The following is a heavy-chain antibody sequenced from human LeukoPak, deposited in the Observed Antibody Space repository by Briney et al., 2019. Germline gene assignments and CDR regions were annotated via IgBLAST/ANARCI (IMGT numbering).Heavy chain of an antibody. CDR3: ARGWWELLRDY. V-gene: IGHV3-7*01. D-gene: IGHD1-26*01. Sequence: GGSLRLSCAASGFTFSSYAMSWVRQAPGKGLEWVANIKQDGSEKYYVDSVKGRFTISRDNAKNSLYLQMNSLRAEDTAVYYCARGWWELLRDYWGQGTLVTVSS. J-gene: IGHJ4*02. CDR1: GFTFSSYA. CDR2: IKQDGSEK.